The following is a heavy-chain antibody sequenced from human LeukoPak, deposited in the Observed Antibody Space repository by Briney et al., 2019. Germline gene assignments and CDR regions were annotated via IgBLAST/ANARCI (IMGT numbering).Heavy chain of an antibody. J-gene: IGHJ1*01. Sequence: ASVKVSCKASGYTFTGYYMHWVRQAPGQGLEWMGWINPNSGSTNYAQKFQGRVTMTRDTSISTAYMELSRLRSDDTALYYCARIGISARGTNFHHWGQGTLVTVSS. CDR2: INPNSGST. V-gene: IGHV1-2*02. D-gene: IGHD6-13*01. CDR3: ARIGISARGTNFHH. CDR1: GYTFTGYY.